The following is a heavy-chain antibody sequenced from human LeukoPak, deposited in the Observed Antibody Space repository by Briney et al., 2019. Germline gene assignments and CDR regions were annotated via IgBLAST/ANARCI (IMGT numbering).Heavy chain of an antibody. Sequence: PGRSLRLSCAASGFTFSSYGMHWVRQAPGKGLEWVAVISYDGSNKYYADSVKGRFTISRDNSKNTLYLQMNSLRAEDTAVYYCAKDSLPDSSGWYGYFQHWGQGTLVTVSS. CDR2: ISYDGSNK. CDR1: GFTFSSYG. J-gene: IGHJ1*01. CDR3: AKDSLPDSSGWYGYFQH. D-gene: IGHD6-19*01. V-gene: IGHV3-30*18.